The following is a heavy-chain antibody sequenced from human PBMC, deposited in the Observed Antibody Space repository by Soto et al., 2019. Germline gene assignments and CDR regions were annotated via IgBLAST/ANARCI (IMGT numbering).Heavy chain of an antibody. Sequence: PSETLSLTCAVYGGSFSGYYWSWIRQPPGKGLEWIGEINHSGSTNYNPSLKSRVTISVDTSKNQFSLKLSSVTAADTAVYYCARGTGSGSWASGDWFDPWGQGTLVTVS. J-gene: IGHJ5*02. CDR1: GGSFSGYY. CDR3: ARGTGSGSWASGDWFDP. D-gene: IGHD3-10*01. V-gene: IGHV4-34*01. CDR2: INHSGST.